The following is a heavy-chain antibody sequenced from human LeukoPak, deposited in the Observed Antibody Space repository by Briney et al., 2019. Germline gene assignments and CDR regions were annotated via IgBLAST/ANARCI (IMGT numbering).Heavy chain of an antibody. CDR1: GGSIRTYY. D-gene: IGHD3-10*01. J-gene: IGHJ4*02. CDR2: IYYTGST. V-gene: IGHV4-59*13. CDR3: ARFTYYYGSGNYYYSYFDY. Sequence: SETLSLTCSVSGGSIRTYYWSCLRQPPGKGRVWIGYIYYTGSTNYYPSLKRRVTISLDTSKNQFSLKLSSVLAADTAVYFCARFTYYYGSGNYYYSYFDYWGQGTLVTVSS.